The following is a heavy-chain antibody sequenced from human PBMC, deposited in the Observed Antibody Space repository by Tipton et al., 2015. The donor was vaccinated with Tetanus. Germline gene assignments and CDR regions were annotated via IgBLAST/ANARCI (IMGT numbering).Heavy chain of an antibody. CDR1: GGSISSYY. J-gene: IGHJ5*02. CDR2: IYTSGST. CDR3: ARGDMVRGVIWFDP. D-gene: IGHD3-10*01. V-gene: IGHV4-4*07. Sequence: TLSLTCTVSGGSISSYYWSWIRQPAGKGLEWIGRIYTSGSTNYNPSLKSRVTMSLDTSKNQFSLKLSSVTAADTAVYYCARGDMVRGVIWFDPWGQGTLVTVSS.